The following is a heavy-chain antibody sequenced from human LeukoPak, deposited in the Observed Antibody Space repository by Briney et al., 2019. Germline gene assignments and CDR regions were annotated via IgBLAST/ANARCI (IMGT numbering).Heavy chain of an antibody. CDR3: ARVHSTSDY. J-gene: IGHJ4*02. V-gene: IGHV3-48*04. D-gene: IGHD6-13*01. CDR1: GFTFSSYS. CDR2: ISSSSSTI. Sequence: TGGSLRLSCAASGFTFSSYSMNWVRQAPGKGLEWVSYISSSSSTIYYADSVKGRFTISRDNAKNSLYLQMNSLRAEDTAVYYCARVHSTSDYWGQGTLVAVSS.